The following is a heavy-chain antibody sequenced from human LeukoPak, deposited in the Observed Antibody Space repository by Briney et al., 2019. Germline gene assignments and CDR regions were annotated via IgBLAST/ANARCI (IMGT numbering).Heavy chain of an antibody. CDR3: ARRGSGLAWFDP. D-gene: IGHD2-15*01. J-gene: IGHJ5*02. CDR1: GGSISTAY. Sequence: SETLSLICTVSGGSISTAYWSWIRQPPGKGLEWIGYIYYSGNTNYNPSLKSRVTISLDTSRNQFSLKLNSVTAADTAVYYCARRGSGLAWFDPWGQGTLVTVSS. CDR2: IYYSGNT. V-gene: IGHV4-59*08.